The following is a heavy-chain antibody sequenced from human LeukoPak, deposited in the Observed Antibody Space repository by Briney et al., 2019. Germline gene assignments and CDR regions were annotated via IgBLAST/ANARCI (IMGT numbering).Heavy chain of an antibody. CDR2: ISSSSSYT. V-gene: IGHV3-11*03. Sequence: PGGSLRLSCVVSGIPFSDYYMNWIRKAPGKGLEWISYISSSSSYTDYADSVKGRFTISRDNAKSALYLQMHSLRLEDTAVYCCAAGTAADFWGQGTLVTVSS. CDR1: GIPFSDYY. CDR3: AAGTAADF. D-gene: IGHD6-13*01. J-gene: IGHJ4*02.